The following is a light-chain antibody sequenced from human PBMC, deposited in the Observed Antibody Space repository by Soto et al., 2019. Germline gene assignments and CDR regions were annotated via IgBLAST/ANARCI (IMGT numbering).Light chain of an antibody. CDR3: QQYGSSPRIT. V-gene: IGKV3-15*01. CDR1: QSFSSN. CDR2: GAS. J-gene: IGKJ5*01. Sequence: EIVMTQSPATLSVSPGERATLSCRASQSFSSNLAWYQQKPGQAPRLLIYGASTRATGIPARFSGSGSGTEFTLTISSLQPEDFAVYYCQQYGSSPRITFGQGTRLEI.